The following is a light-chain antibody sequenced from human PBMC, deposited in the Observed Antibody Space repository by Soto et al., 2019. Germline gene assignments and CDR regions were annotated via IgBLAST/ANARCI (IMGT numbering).Light chain of an antibody. CDR2: VTSDGSH. J-gene: IGLJ2*01. Sequence: QSVLTQFPSASASLGASVKLTCTLSSGHSRYAIAWHQQQPEKGPRYLMKVTSDGSHIKGDGIPARFSGSSSGAERYLTISSLQSEEEADYDCQTWGTGLGVFGGGTKLPVL. V-gene: IGLV4-69*01. CDR1: SGHSRYA. CDR3: QTWGTGLGV.